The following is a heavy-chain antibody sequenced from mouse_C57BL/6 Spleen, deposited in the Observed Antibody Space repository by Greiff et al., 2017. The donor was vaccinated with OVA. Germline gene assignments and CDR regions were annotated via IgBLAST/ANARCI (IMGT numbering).Heavy chain of an antibody. J-gene: IGHJ2*01. Sequence: EVHLVESGEGLVKPGGSLKLSCAASGFTFSSYAMSWVRQTPEKRLEWVAYISSGGDYIYYADTVKGRFTISRDNARNTLYLQMSSLKSEDTAMYYCTRYYYGSSYDYFDYWGQGTTLTVSS. D-gene: IGHD1-1*01. V-gene: IGHV5-9-1*02. CDR3: TRYYYGSSYDYFDY. CDR1: GFTFSSYA. CDR2: ISSGGDYI.